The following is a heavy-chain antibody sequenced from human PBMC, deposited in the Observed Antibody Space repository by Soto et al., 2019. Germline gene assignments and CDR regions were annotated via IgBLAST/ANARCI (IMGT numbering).Heavy chain of an antibody. CDR1: GYTLTELS. CDR2: FDPEDGET. V-gene: IGHV1-24*01. CDR3: ATEKHYYGSGSYPYNWFDP. Sequence: ASVKVSCKVSGYTLTELSMHWVRHAPGKGLEWMGGFDPEDGETIYAQKFQGRVTMTEDTSTDTAYMELSSLRSEDTAVYYCATEKHYYGSGSYPYNWFDPWGQGTLVTVSS. J-gene: IGHJ5*02. D-gene: IGHD3-10*01.